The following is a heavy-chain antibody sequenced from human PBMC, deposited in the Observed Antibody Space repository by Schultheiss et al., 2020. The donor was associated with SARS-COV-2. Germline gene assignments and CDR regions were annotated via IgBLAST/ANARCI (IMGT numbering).Heavy chain of an antibody. J-gene: IGHJ6*04. D-gene: IGHD3-3*01. Sequence: GGSLRLSCAASGFTFNSYWMHWVRQLPGKGLVWVSRINSDGTTATYADSLKGRFTISRDNSMDTLYLQMNSLRAEDTAVYYCARASEFFLDVWGKGTTVTVSS. CDR3: ARASEFFLDV. V-gene: IGHV3-74*01. CDR1: GFTFNSYW. CDR2: INSDGTTA.